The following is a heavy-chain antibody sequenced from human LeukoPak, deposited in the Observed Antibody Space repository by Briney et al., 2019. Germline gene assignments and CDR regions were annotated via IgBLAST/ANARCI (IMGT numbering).Heavy chain of an antibody. Sequence: GGSLRLSCAASGFTFDDYSLHWVRQRPGKGLEWVSHISWDGGSIFYAHSVKGRFGISRDNSKDSLYLQMNSLRTEDTAMYYCVREIAAAGTGYFDSWGQGTLVTVSS. CDR1: GFTFDDYS. J-gene: IGHJ4*02. D-gene: IGHD6-13*01. CDR3: VREIAAAGTGYFDS. V-gene: IGHV3-43*01. CDR2: ISWDGGSI.